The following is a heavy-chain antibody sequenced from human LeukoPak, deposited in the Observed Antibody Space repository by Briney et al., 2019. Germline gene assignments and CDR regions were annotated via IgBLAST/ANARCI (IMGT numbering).Heavy chain of an antibody. CDR1: GFLFSSYA. Sequence: PGGSLTLSCGASGFLFSSYAMICVRQARGKALECVSAISGSGGSTYYADSVKGRFTISRDNSKNTLYLQMNSLRAEDTAVYYCAKAVGCYATSYFDYWGQGTLVTVSS. V-gene: IGHV3-23*01. CDR2: ISGSGGST. J-gene: IGHJ4*02. CDR3: AKAVGCYATSYFDY. D-gene: IGHD6-19*01.